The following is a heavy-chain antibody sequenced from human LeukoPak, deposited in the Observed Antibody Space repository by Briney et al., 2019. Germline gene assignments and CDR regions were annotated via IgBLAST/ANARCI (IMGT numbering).Heavy chain of an antibody. D-gene: IGHD3-3*01. CDR1: GDSISSSSYS. Sequence: SETLSLTCTVSGDSISSSSYSWGWIRQPPGKGLEWIGSMYYSGSTYYNPSLKSRVTISVDTSKNQSSLKLSSVTAADTAVYYCARRWSFDYWGQGTLVTVSS. CDR3: ARRWSFDY. J-gene: IGHJ4*02. CDR2: MYYSGST. V-gene: IGHV4-39*01.